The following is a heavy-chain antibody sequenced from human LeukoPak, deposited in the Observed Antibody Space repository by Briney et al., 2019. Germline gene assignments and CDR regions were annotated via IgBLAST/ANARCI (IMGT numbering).Heavy chain of an antibody. V-gene: IGHV3-21*04. D-gene: IGHD1-1*01. CDR1: GFTFSSYT. CDR3: AKDFRLRTTHGFDP. Sequence: PGGSLRLSCAASGFTFSSYTMNWVRQAPGKGLEWVSSISSRSNFIYYADSLKGRFTISRDNAKNSLYLQMNSLRAEDTAVYYCAKDFRLRTTHGFDPWGQGTLVTVSS. CDR2: ISSRSNFI. J-gene: IGHJ5*02.